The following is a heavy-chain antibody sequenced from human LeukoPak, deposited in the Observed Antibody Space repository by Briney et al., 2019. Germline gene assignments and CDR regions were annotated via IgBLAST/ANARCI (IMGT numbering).Heavy chain of an antibody. D-gene: IGHD4-23*01. CDR3: ARDGAYGGNAPRGFDY. Sequence: GGSLRLSCAASGFTFSGFSMSWVRQSPTKGLEWVANIKQDGSERYYVDSVKGRFTISRDNAKNSLYLQMNSLRDEDTAVYYCARDGAYGGNAPRGFDYWGQGILVTVSS. CDR1: GFTFSGFS. J-gene: IGHJ4*02. V-gene: IGHV3-7*01. CDR2: IKQDGSER.